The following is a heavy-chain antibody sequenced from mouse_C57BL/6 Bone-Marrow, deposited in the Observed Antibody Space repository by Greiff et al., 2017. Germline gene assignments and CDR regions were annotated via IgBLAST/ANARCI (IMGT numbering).Heavy chain of an antibody. CDR2: ISSGGSYT. Sequence: EVKLVASGGDLVKPGGSLKLSCAASGFTFSSYGMSWVRQTPDKRLEWVATISSGGSYTYSPDSVKGRFTISRDNAKNTLYLQMSSLKSEDTAMYYCARRSYFDVWGTGTTVTVSS. CDR1: GFTFSSYG. J-gene: IGHJ1*03. V-gene: IGHV5-6*02. CDR3: ARRSYFDV.